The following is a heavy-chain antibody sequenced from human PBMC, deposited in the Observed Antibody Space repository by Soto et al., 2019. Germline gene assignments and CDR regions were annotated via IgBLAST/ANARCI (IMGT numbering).Heavy chain of an antibody. J-gene: IGHJ6*02. CDR3: ARQYSSSWLRYYYYGMDV. V-gene: IGHV1-8*01. Sequence: NWVRQAPGRRLEWMGWMNPNSGNTGYAQKFQGRVTMTRNTSISTAYMELSGLRSEDTAVYHCARQYSSSWLRYYYYGMDVWGQLTTVTVSS. CDR2: MNPNSGNT. D-gene: IGHD6-13*01.